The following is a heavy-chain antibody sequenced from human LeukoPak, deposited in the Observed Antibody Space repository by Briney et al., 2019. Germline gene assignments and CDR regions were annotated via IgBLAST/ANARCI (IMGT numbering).Heavy chain of an antibody. D-gene: IGHD3-22*01. Sequence: GGSLRLSRAASEFTFSIYAMSWVRQAPGKGLEWVSSITSAGESTYYAGSVKGRFTISRDNSRNTLYLQMNSLRAEDTAIYYCARDRPNYYGTNGHYYRRDGDYWGQGTLVTVSS. CDR2: ITSAGEST. V-gene: IGHV3-23*01. CDR3: ARDRPNYYGTNGHYYRRDGDY. J-gene: IGHJ4*02. CDR1: EFTFSIYA.